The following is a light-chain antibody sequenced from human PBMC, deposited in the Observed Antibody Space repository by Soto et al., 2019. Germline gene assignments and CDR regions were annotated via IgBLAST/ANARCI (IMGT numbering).Light chain of an antibody. V-gene: IGKV1-9*01. CDR3: QQLNTFPVT. Sequence: DIQLTQSPSFLSASVGDRVTITCRASQGISSYLAWYQQTPGKAPKLLIYASSTLQSGVPSRFSGSGSGTEFTLTISSLQPEDFATHYCQQLNTFPVTFGQGTRLDI. CDR2: ASS. CDR1: QGISSY. J-gene: IGKJ5*01.